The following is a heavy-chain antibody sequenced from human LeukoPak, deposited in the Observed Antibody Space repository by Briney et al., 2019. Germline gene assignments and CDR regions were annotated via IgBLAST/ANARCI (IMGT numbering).Heavy chain of an antibody. D-gene: IGHD3-10*01. J-gene: IGHJ4*02. CDR3: ARVSGAIVDY. CDR1: GGSISSYY. V-gene: IGHV4-59*12. Sequence: SETLSLTCTVSGGSISSYYWTWIRQSPGKGLEWIGEVHYSGSATYNPSLKSRVTISVDTSKNQFSLKLTSVTAADTAVYYCARVSGAIVDYWGQGTLVTVSS. CDR2: VHYSGSA.